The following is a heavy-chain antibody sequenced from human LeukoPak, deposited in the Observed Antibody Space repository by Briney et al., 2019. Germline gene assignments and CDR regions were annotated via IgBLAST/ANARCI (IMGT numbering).Heavy chain of an antibody. J-gene: IGHJ4*02. CDR1: GYTLTELS. CDR2: FDPEDGET. CDR3: ATGPRVATSFDFDY. V-gene: IGHV1-24*01. D-gene: IGHD3-3*01. Sequence: ASVKVSCKVSGYTLTELSMHWVRQAPGKGLEWMGGFDPEDGETIYAQKFQGRVTMTEDTSTDTAYMELSSLRSEDTAVYYCATGPRVATSFDFDYWGQGTLVTVSS.